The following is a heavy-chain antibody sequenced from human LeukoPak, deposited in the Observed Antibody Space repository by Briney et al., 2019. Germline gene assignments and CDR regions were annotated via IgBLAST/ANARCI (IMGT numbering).Heavy chain of an antibody. J-gene: IGHJ6*03. Sequence: KPSETLSLTCAVFGGPFSGYDWSWVRQTPGKGLEWIGEINDSGRTNYNPSLKSRVTIRLGTSDNQFSLQLTSVTAADTAVYYCARGLYWTSAGMGICFMDDWGTGTTVAVSS. CDR1: GGPFSGYD. V-gene: IGHV4-34*01. CDR2: INDSGRT. CDR3: ARGLYWTSAGMGICFMDD. D-gene: IGHD1-1*01.